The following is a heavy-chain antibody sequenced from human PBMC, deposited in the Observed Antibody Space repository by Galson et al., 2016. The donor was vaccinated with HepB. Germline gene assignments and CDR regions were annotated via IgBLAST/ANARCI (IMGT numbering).Heavy chain of an antibody. CDR2: IYPGDSEI. J-gene: IGHJ6*02. CDR1: GYGFPYYW. Sequence: QSGAEVKKAGESLKISCKASGYGFPYYWIGWVRQKPGKGLEWMGIIYPGDSEIRYSPSFQGQVTMSVDKSISTAFLQWSSLKASDTAMYYCARQYNFWSGYSESYYGMDVWGQGTTVTVSS. V-gene: IGHV5-51*01. CDR3: ARQYNFWSGYSESYYGMDV. D-gene: IGHD3-3*01.